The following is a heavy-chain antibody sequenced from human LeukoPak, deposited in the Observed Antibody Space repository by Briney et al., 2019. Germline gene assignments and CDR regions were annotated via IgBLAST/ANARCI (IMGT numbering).Heavy chain of an antibody. D-gene: IGHD2-2*01. CDR2: LSYDGRNA. J-gene: IGHJ4*02. Sequence: GGSLRLSCAASRFTFSSYGMHWVRQAPGKGLEWVAVLSYDGRNAYYADSVKGRFTISRDNSNNTLYLQMNSLRAEDTAVYFCAKGGYCSSSSCYSAIDYWGRGTLVTVSS. CDR3: AKGGYCSSSSCYSAIDY. CDR1: RFTFSSYG. V-gene: IGHV3-30*18.